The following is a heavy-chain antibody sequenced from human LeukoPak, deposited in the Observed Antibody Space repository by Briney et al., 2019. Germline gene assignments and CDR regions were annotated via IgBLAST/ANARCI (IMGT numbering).Heavy chain of an antibody. CDR1: GITFSSYA. CDR2: ISYDGSNK. Sequence: GGSLRLSCAASGITFSSYAMHWVRQAPGKGLEWVAVISYDGSNKYYADSVKGRFTISRDNSKNTLYLQMNSLRAEDTAVYFCARGGVDYYGSGTYYLMYYFDYWGQGALVTVSS. V-gene: IGHV3-30*04. J-gene: IGHJ4*02. CDR3: ARGGVDYYGSGTYYLMYYFDY. D-gene: IGHD3-10*01.